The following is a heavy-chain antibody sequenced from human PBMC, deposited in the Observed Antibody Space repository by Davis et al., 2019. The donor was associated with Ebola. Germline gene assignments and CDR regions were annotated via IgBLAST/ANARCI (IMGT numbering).Heavy chain of an antibody. V-gene: IGHV4-59*01. D-gene: IGHD2-2*01. J-gene: IGHJ3*01. CDR2: IAYTGNT. CDR3: ARGGLVPAALYL. CDR1: GVSISSYY. Sequence: PSETLSLTCTVSGVSISSYYWSWIRQPPGKGLEWIGYIAYTGNTIYNPSLKSRVTISGDTSKKQFSLRLNSVTAADTAVYYCARGGLVPAALYLWGQGTMVTVSS.